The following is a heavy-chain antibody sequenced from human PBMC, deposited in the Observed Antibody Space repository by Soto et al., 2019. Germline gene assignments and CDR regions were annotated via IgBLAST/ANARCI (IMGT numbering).Heavy chain of an antibody. CDR3: ARQVGITVTLDY. D-gene: IGHD4-17*01. Sequence: SETLSLTCTVSGGSISSYYWGWIRQPPGKGLEGIGYIYPSGSTNYNPSLKSRVTISADTSKNQFSLKLRSVTAADTAVYYCARQVGITVTLDYWGQGTLVTVSS. J-gene: IGHJ4*02. CDR2: IYPSGST. V-gene: IGHV4-59*08. CDR1: GGSISSYY.